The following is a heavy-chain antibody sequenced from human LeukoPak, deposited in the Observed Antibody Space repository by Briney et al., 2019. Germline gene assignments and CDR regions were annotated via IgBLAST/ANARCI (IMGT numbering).Heavy chain of an antibody. D-gene: IGHD6-13*01. CDR2: ISSSSSYI. J-gene: IGHJ3*02. CDR1: GFTFSSYS. CDR3: ARARIAAAGTGNDAFDI. Sequence: PGGSLRLSCAASGFTFSSYSMNWVRQAPGKGLEWVSSISSSSSYIYYADSVKGRFTISRDNAKNSLYLQMNSLRAEDTAVYYCARARIAAAGTGNDAFDIWGQGTMVTVSS. V-gene: IGHV3-21*01.